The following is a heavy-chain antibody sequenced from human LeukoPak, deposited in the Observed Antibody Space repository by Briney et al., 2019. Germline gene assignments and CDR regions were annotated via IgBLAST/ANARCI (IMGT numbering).Heavy chain of an antibody. CDR2: ISNTGTT. V-gene: IGHV4-59*08. Sequence: SETLSLTCTVSGGSISGYSWNWIRQPPGKGLEWIGYISNTGTTNYSPSLRSRVTISADPSTNQFSLKLSSVTAAHTAVYYCARRLTGVLSFDYWGQGTLVTVSS. J-gene: IGHJ4*02. CDR1: GGSISGYS. D-gene: IGHD7-27*01. CDR3: ARRLTGVLSFDY.